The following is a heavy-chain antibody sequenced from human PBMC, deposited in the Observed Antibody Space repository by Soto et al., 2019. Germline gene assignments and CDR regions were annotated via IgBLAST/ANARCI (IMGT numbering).Heavy chain of an antibody. CDR3: ARAVEVPADFDH. CDR2: INAGNGNT. J-gene: IGHJ4*02. Sequence: ASVRFSCRASGYTFTCYAMHWVRQAPGQRLEWMGWINAGNGNTKYSQKFQGRVTITRDTSASTAYMELSSLRSEDTAVYYCARAVEVPADFDHWGQGTLVTVSA. V-gene: IGHV1-3*01. CDR1: GYTFTCYA.